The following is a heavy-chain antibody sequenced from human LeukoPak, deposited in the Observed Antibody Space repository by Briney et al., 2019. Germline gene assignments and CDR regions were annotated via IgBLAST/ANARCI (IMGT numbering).Heavy chain of an antibody. CDR1: GFTFSSYS. V-gene: IGHV3-21*01. CDR3: ARNGYCSGGSCYRGYYFDY. CDR2: ISSSSNYI. Sequence: GGSLRLSCAASGFTFSSYSMNWVRRAPGKGLEWVSSISSSSNYIYSADSVKGRFAISRDNAKNSLYLQMNSLRAEDTAVYYCARNGYCSGGSCYRGYYFDYWGQGTLVTVSS. J-gene: IGHJ4*02. D-gene: IGHD2-15*01.